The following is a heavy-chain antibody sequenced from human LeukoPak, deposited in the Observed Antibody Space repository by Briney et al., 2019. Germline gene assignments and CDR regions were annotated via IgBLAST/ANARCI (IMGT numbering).Heavy chain of an antibody. CDR3: AKRGIAPAASFDY. CDR1: GFTFSSYS. V-gene: IGHV3-23*01. CDR2: ISGSGDYT. Sequence: PGGSLRLSCAASGFTFSSYSMNWVRQAPGRGLEWVSTISGSGDYTFYADSVKGRFTISRDNSKNTLNLRMNSLGADDTAVYYCAKRGIAPAASFDYWGQGTLVTVSS. J-gene: IGHJ4*02. D-gene: IGHD2-2*01.